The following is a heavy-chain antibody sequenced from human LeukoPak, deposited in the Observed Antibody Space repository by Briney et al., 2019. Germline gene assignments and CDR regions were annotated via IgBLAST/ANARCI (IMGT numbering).Heavy chain of an antibody. D-gene: IGHD4-17*01. Sequence: ASVKVSCKASGGTFSSYAISWVRQAPGQGLEWMGGIIPIFGTANYAQKFQGRVTITADESTSTAYMELSSLRSEDTAVYYCARYDYGDYHFDYWGQGTLVTVSS. V-gene: IGHV1-69*13. CDR3: ARYDYGDYHFDY. J-gene: IGHJ4*02. CDR2: IIPIFGTA. CDR1: GGTFSSYA.